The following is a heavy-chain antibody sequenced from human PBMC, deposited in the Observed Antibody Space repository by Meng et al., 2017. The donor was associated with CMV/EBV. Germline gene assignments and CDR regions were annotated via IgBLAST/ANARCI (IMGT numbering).Heavy chain of an antibody. J-gene: IGHJ4*02. V-gene: IGHV1-69*05. Sequence: PVKVSCKASGGTFSSYAISWVQQAPGQGLEWMGGIIPIFGTANYAQKFQGRVTITTDESTSTAYMELNSLRAEDTAVYYCAKDKQYYDSSGWIDYWGQGTLVTVSS. CDR1: GGTFSSYA. CDR3: AKDKQYYDSSGWIDY. D-gene: IGHD3-22*01. CDR2: IIPIFGTA.